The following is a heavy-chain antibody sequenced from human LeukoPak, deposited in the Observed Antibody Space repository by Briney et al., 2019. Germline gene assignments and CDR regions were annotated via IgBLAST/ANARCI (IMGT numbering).Heavy chain of an antibody. J-gene: IGHJ4*02. CDR3: ARAFTPGIRRALWFGDLL. Sequence: GTSLRLSCAASGFGFRSYAMHWVRQGPGKGLEGLAVVSAHGLDKFYADSVKGRFTISKDTSDNTLSLQMNSLRVGDTGLYYCARAFTPGIRRALWFGDLLRAQGTLVTVSS. V-gene: IGHV3-30*04. CDR1: GFGFRSYA. D-gene: IGHD3-10*01. CDR2: VSAHGLDK.